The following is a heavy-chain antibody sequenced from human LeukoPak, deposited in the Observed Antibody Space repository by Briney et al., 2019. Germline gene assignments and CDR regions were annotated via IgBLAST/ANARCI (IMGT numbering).Heavy chain of an antibody. CDR2: INPNSGDT. CDR1: GYTFTGYY. J-gene: IGHJ6*02. V-gene: IGHV1-2*02. Sequence: ASVKVSCKASGYTFTGYYMHWVRQAPGQGLEWMGWINPNSGDTHYAQKFQGRVTMTRDTSISTAYMELSRLRSDDTAVYYRAREGVAVAGKYYYGMDVWGQGTTVTVSS. CDR3: AREGVAVAGKYYYGMDV. D-gene: IGHD6-19*01.